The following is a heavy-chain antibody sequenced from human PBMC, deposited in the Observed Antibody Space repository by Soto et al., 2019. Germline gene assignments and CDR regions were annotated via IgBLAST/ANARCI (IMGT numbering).Heavy chain of an antibody. J-gene: IGHJ4*02. V-gene: IGHV3-30-3*02. CDR1: GFTFSSYA. Sequence: PGGSPRLSCAASGFTFSSYAMHWVRQAPGKGLEWVAVISYDGSNKYYADSVKGRFTISRDNSKNTLYLQMSSLRAEDTAVYYCAKYGVWGSYRYTADCWGQGTLVTVSS. CDR3: AKYGVWGSYRYTADC. D-gene: IGHD3-16*02. CDR2: ISYDGSNK.